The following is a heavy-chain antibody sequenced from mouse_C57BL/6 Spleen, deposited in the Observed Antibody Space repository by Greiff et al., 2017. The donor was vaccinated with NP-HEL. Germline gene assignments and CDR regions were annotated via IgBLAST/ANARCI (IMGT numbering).Heavy chain of an antibody. CDR2: ISYDGSN. J-gene: IGHJ4*01. Sequence: EVQLQESGPGLVKPSQSLSLTCSVTGYSITSGYYWNWIRQFPGNKLEWMGYISYDGSNNYNPSLKNRISITRDTSKNQFFLKLNSVTTEDTATYYCARGGYDEDYAMDYWGQGTQSPSPQ. V-gene: IGHV3-6*01. D-gene: IGHD2-2*01. CDR1: GYSITSGYY. CDR3: ARGGYDEDYAMDY.